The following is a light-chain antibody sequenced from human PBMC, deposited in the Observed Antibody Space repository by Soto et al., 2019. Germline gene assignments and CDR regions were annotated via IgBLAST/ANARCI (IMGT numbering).Light chain of an antibody. CDR2: DES. J-gene: IGKJ5*01. CDR1: QSVSSN. CDR3: QQRSNWIT. Sequence: IVLTQSPGTLCLSPGERATLSCRASQSVSSNLAWYQQKSGQAPRPLIYDESNRATGIPARFSGSGSGTDFTLTISSLEPEDFAVYYCQQRSNWITFGQGTRLDIK. V-gene: IGKV3-11*01.